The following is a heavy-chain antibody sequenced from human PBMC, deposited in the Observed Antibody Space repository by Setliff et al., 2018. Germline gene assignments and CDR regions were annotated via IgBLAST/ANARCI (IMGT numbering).Heavy chain of an antibody. D-gene: IGHD1-26*01. CDR1: GGTFSSYG. V-gene: IGHV1-69*05. CDR2: TIPIFGST. J-gene: IGHJ4*02. CDR3: ARAHLPGSGSYFGFDY. Sequence: SVKVSCKASGGTFSSYGVTWVRQAPGQGLEWMGGTIPIFGSTNYAQQFQGRVTIITDESTSTAYMELTSLRTEDTAVYYCARAHLPGSGSYFGFDYWGQGTLVTVSS.